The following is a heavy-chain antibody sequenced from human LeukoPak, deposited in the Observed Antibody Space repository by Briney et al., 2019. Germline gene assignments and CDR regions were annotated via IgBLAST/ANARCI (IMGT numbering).Heavy chain of an antibody. CDR2: IYSGGNT. J-gene: IGHJ4*02. CDR3: AYSSSRSAPPLFDY. Sequence: GRSLRLSCGASGFTFSSYAMHWVRQAPGKGLEGGSVIYSGGNTYYAESVKSRFTISRDTSNNALSLQMNILSDEDTAVYYCAYSSSRSAPPLFDYWGQGTLVTVSS. V-gene: IGHV3-66*01. CDR1: GFTFSSYA. D-gene: IGHD6-6*01.